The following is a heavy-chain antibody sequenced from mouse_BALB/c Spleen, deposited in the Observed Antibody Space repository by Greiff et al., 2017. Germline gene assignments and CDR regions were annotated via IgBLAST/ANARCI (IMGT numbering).Heavy chain of an antibody. D-gene: IGHD3-3*01. CDR2: IYPGSGST. CDR1: GYTFTSYW. J-gene: IGHJ3*01. V-gene: IGHV1S22*01. Sequence: LQQPGSELVRPGASVKLSCKASGYTFTSYWMHWVKQRHGQGLEWIGNIYPGSGSTNYDEKFKSKGTLTVDTSSSTAYMHLSSLTSEDSAVYYCTRGDFDEGAWFAYWGQGTLVTVSA. CDR3: TRGDFDEGAWFAY.